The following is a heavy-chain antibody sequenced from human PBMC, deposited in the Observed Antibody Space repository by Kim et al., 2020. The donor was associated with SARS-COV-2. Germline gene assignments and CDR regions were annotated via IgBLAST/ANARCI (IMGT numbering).Heavy chain of an antibody. CDR1: GGSVSSGSYY. CDR3: ARGGFDY. V-gene: IGHV4-61*01. Sequence: SETLSLTCTVSGGSVSSGSYYWSWIRQPPGKGLEWIGYIYYSGSTNYNPSLKSRVTISVDTSKNQFSLKLSSVTAADTAVYYCARGGFDYWGQGTLVTVSS. CDR2: IYYSGST. J-gene: IGHJ4*02.